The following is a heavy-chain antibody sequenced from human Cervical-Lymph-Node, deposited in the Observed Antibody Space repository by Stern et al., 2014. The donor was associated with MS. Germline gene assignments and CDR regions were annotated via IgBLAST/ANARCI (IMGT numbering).Heavy chain of an antibody. J-gene: IGHJ4*02. CDR3: ASDGYGPLGY. Sequence: VQLVESGGGLVKPGGSLRLSCAASGFTFSDYYLSWIRQAPGKGLQWVSYISRSGSTIYYAASVQGRFTLSRDPPKHSLHLHINSLRAADTAVYYCASDGYGPLGYWGQGTLVTVSS. D-gene: IGHD5-12*01. CDR1: GFTFSDYY. V-gene: IGHV3-11*01. CDR2: ISRSGSTI.